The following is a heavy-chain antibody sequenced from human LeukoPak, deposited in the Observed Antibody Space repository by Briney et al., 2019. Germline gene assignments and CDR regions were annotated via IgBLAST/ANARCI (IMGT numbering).Heavy chain of an antibody. J-gene: IGHJ5*02. V-gene: IGHV4-61*02. Sequence: PSETLSLTCTVSGGSISSGSYYWSWIRQPAGKGLEWIGRIYTSGSTNYNPSLKSRVTISVDTSKNQFPLKLSSVTAADTAVYYCARELAYSSSWSWFDPWGQGTLVTVSS. CDR2: IYTSGST. D-gene: IGHD6-13*01. CDR3: ARELAYSSSWSWFDP. CDR1: GGSISSGSYY.